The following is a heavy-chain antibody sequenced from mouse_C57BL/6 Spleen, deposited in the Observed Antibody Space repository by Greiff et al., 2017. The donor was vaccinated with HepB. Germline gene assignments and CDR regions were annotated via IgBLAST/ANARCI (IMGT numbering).Heavy chain of an antibody. V-gene: IGHV1-69*01. Sequence: QVQLQQPGAELVMPGASVKLSCKASGYTFTSYWMHWVKQRPGQGLEWIGEIDPSDSYTNYNQKFKGKSTLTVDKSSSTAYMQLSSLTSEDSAVYYCARGRRDYGSSYFDYWGQGTTLTVSS. CDR3: ARGRRDYGSSYFDY. D-gene: IGHD1-1*01. CDR2: IDPSDSYT. CDR1: GYTFTSYW. J-gene: IGHJ2*01.